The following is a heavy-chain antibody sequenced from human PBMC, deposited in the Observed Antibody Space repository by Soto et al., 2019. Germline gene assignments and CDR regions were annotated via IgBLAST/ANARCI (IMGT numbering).Heavy chain of an antibody. J-gene: IGHJ5*02. CDR1: GGSISSGDYY. V-gene: IGHV4-61*08. CDR2: IYYSGST. CDR3: ARKHLYGSGSYGWFDP. D-gene: IGHD3-10*01. Sequence: PSETLSLTCTVSGGSISSGDYYWSWIRQPPGKGLEWIGYIYYSGSTNYNPSLKSRVTISVDTSKNQFSLKLSSVTAADTAVYYCARKHLYGSGSYGWFDPWGQGTLVTVSS.